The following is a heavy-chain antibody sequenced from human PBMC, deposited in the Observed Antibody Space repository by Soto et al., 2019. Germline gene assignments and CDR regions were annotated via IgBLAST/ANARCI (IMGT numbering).Heavy chain of an antibody. J-gene: IGHJ2*01. CDR3: AKELGPSAFDL. Sequence: QVQLVQSGAEVKKPGSSVKVSCKASGGTFTDYTITWVRQAPGQGLEWMGRIIPVLDLSNYAQKFQGRVTIHADKSTTTSYMELSGLTSEDTAVYYCAKELGPSAFDLWGRGTLVTVSS. D-gene: IGHD1-26*01. CDR1: GGTFTDYT. CDR2: IIPVLDLS. V-gene: IGHV1-69*08.